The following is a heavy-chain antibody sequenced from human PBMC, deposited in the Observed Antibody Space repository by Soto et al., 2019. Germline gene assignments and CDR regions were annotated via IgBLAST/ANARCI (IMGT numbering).Heavy chain of an antibody. CDR2: ISAYNGNT. V-gene: IGHV1-18*01. D-gene: IGHD3-3*01. Sequence: ASVKVSCKASGYTFTSYGISWVRQAPGQGLEWMGWISAYNGNTNYAQKLQGRVTMTTDTSTSTAYMELRSLRSDDTAVYYCARDLRLWSGYLTWFDPWVQGTLVTVSS. CDR3: ARDLRLWSGYLTWFDP. J-gene: IGHJ5*02. CDR1: GYTFTSYG.